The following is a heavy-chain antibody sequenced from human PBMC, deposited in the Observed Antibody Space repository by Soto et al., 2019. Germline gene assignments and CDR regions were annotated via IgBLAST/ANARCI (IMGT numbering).Heavy chain of an antibody. D-gene: IGHD6-19*01. CDR1: GFSLSTSGVG. J-gene: IGHJ4*02. V-gene: IGHV2-5*02. CDR2: IYWDDDK. CDR3: ALSYSGWYVRAAFDY. Sequence: QITLKESGPPLVKPTQTLTLTCTFSGFSLSTSGVGVGWIRQPPGKALEWLALIYWDDDKRYSPSLKSRLTITKDTSKNQVVLTMTNMDPVDTATYYCALSYSGWYVRAAFDYWGQGTLVTVSS.